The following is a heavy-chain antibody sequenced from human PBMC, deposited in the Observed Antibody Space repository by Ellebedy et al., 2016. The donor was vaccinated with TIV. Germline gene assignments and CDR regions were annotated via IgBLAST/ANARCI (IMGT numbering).Heavy chain of an antibody. Sequence: GGSLRLSCAASGFTFNSYWMSWVRQAPGKGLEWVANINQDGSRIYYVDSVKGRFTISRDNAKNSLFLQMNSLRAEDTAVYYCARVGTELITVEEYNYYMDVWGKGTTVTVSS. CDR3: ARVGTELITVEEYNYYMDV. V-gene: IGHV3-7*03. CDR2: INQDGSRI. D-gene: IGHD4-11*01. CDR1: GFTFNSYW. J-gene: IGHJ6*03.